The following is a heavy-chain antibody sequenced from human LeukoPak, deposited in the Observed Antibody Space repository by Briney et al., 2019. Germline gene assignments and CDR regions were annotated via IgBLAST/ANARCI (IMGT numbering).Heavy chain of an antibody. J-gene: IGHJ4*02. Sequence: SETLSLTCAVYGGSFSGYYWSWIRQPPGKGLEWIGEINHSGSTNYNPSLKSRVTISVDTSKNQFSLKLNSVTAADTAVYFCGRLDDYDYSAWWGQGIRVTVSS. V-gene: IGHV4-34*01. D-gene: IGHD3-22*01. CDR1: GGSFSGYY. CDR3: GRLDDYDYSAW. CDR2: INHSGST.